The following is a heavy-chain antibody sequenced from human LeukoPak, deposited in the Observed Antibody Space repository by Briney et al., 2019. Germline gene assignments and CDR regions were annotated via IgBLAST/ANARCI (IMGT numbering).Heavy chain of an antibody. CDR2: IYPGDSHT. CDR1: GYSFPNYW. Sequence: GESLKISCKGSGYSFPNYWIGWVRQMPGKGLEWMGIIYPGDSHTRYSPSFQDQVTISVDKSISTAYLQWSSLKASDTAMYYCARGPYAYTSSATLGSYNWFDPWGQGTLVTVSS. V-gene: IGHV5-51*01. J-gene: IGHJ5*02. CDR3: ARGPYAYTSSATLGSYNWFDP. D-gene: IGHD2-2*02.